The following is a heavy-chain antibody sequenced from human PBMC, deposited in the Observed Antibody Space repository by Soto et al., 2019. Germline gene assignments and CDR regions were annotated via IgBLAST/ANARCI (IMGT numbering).Heavy chain of an antibody. V-gene: IGHV3-11*01. Sequence: GSLLLSCAASGFTFSDYYMSWIRQAPGKGLEWVSYISSSGSTIYYADSVKGRFTISRDNAKNSLYLQMNSLRAEDTDVYYCARGSVVVVPAAIHVWGQGTTVTVYS. D-gene: IGHD2-2*01. CDR1: GFTFSDYY. CDR2: ISSSGSTI. CDR3: ARGSVVVVPAAIHV. J-gene: IGHJ6*02.